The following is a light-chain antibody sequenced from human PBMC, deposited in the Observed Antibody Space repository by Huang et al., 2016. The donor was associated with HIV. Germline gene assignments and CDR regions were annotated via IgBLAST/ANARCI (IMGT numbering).Light chain of an antibody. J-gene: IGKJ1*01. CDR2: ATS. CDR3: LQHNTYPWT. V-gene: IGKV1-17*03. Sequence: DIQMTQSPSAMSASVGDRVTITCRASQDISNYLAWFQQKPGKGPKRLIYATSKLQTGVPARFSGSGSGTEFTITISSLQPEDFATYYCLQHNTYPWTFGQGTKVEI. CDR1: QDISNY.